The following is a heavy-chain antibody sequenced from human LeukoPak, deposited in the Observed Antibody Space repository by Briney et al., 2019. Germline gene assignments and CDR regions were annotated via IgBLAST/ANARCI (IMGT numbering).Heavy chain of an antibody. D-gene: IGHD6-19*01. V-gene: IGHV3-23*01. CDR1: GFMFSSYV. CDR3: AKVGYSSGWYGGYYYYYGMDV. Sequence: GGSLRLSCAASGFMFSSYVMTWVRQAPGKGLEWVSLISGRGDTTYYADSVKGRFTISRDNSKNTLYLQMNSLRAEDTAVYYCAKVGYSSGWYGGYYYYYGMDVWGQGTTVTVSS. J-gene: IGHJ6*02. CDR2: ISGRGDTT.